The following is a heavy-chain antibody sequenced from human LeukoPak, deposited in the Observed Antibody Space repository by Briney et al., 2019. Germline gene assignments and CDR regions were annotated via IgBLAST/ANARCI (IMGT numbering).Heavy chain of an antibody. CDR2: ISGSGGST. CDR3: AKDLWMEDIVVVPAATVFDY. J-gene: IGHJ4*02. D-gene: IGHD2-2*01. CDR1: GFTFSSYA. V-gene: IGHV3-23*01. Sequence: GGSLRLSCAASGFTFSSYAMSWVRQAPGKGLEWVSAISGSGGSTYYADSVEGRFTISRDNSKNTLYLQMNSLRAEDTAVYYCAKDLWMEDIVVVPAATVFDYWGQGTLVTVSS.